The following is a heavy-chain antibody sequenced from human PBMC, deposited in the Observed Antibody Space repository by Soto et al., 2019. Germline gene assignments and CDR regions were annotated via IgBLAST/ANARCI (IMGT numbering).Heavy chain of an antibody. Sequence: QVPLVQSGAEVKKPGASVTVSCKTSGYTPTNYDIGWVRQAPGQGLEWMGWISAYNGNTNSAQKLQGRLTMSTDTSTRTAYMELRSLRSDDTAVYYCARALSRNGTYYAFDNWGQGTLVTVSS. V-gene: IGHV1-18*01. D-gene: IGHD1-26*01. CDR1: GYTPTNYD. CDR3: ARALSRNGTYYAFDN. J-gene: IGHJ4*02. CDR2: ISAYNGNT.